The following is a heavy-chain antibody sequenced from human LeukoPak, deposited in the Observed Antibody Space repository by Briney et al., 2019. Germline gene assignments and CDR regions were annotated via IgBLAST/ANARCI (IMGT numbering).Heavy chain of an antibody. D-gene: IGHD4-17*01. J-gene: IGHJ6*03. V-gene: IGHV1-2*02. CDR3: ARDGRYGDRRSYYYYMDV. CDR2: INPNSGGT. CDR1: GYTFTGYY. Sequence: GASVKVSCKASGYTFTGYYMHWVRQAPGQGLEWMGWINPNSGGTNYAQKFQGRVTMTRDTSISTAYMELSRLRSDDTAVYYCARDGRYGDRRSYYYYMDVWGKGTTVTVSS.